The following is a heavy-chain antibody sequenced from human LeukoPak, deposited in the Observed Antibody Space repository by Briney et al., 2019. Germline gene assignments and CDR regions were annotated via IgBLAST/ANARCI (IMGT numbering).Heavy chain of an antibody. CDR1: GFTFSSYG. D-gene: IGHD3-22*01. J-gene: IGHJ6*03. CDR3: ARVYDSSGYSYYYYYYMDV. V-gene: IGHV3-20*04. Sequence: GGSLRLSCAASGFTFSSYGMSWVRQAPGKGLDWVSGINWNGGSTGYADSVKGRFTISRDNAKNSLYLQMNSLRAEDTALYYCARVYDSSGYSYYYYYYMDVWGKGTTVTVSS. CDR2: INWNGGST.